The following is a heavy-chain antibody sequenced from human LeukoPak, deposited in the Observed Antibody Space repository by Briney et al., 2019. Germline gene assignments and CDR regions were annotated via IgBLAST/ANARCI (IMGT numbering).Heavy chain of an antibody. CDR3: AKVISSYSGYASY. J-gene: IGHJ4*02. CDR1: GISFNNYG. V-gene: IGHV3-23*01. CDR2: ISNGGHHT. Sequence: HPGGSLRLSCAASGISFNNYGMSWVRQAPGKGLEWVSSISNGGHHTYYADSVRGRFTISRDNSKNTLYLQMDSLRAADTAVYYCAKVISSYSGYASYWGQGTLVTVSS. D-gene: IGHD5-12*01.